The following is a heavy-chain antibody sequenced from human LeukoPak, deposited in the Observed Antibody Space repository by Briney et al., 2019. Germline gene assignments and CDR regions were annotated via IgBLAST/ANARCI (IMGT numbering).Heavy chain of an antibody. CDR1: GGSISSTSYY. CDR3: ARDPDFWSGYYNFDY. V-gene: IGHV4-39*07. CDR2: ISYSGTT. J-gene: IGHJ4*02. Sequence: SETLSLTCTVSGGSISSTSYYWGWIRQPPGKGLEWIGSISYSGTTFYNPSPKSRVTISVDTSKNQFSLKLNSVTAADTAVYYCARDPDFWSGYYNFDYWGQGTLVTVSS. D-gene: IGHD3-3*01.